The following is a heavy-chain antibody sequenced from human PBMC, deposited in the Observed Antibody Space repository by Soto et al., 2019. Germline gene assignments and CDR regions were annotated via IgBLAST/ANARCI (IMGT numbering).Heavy chain of an antibody. CDR2: IYYSGST. CDR3: ARAMVRLPIDY. J-gene: IGHJ4*02. Sequence: PSETLSLTCTVSGGSVSSGSYYWSWIRQPPGKGLEWIGYIYYSGSTNYNPSLKSRVTISVDTSKNQFSLKLSSVTAADTAVYYCARAMVRLPIDYWGQGTLVTVSS. CDR1: GGSVSSGSYY. V-gene: IGHV4-61*01. D-gene: IGHD3-10*01.